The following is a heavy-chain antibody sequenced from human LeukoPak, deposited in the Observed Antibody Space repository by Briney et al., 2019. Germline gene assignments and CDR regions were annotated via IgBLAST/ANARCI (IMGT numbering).Heavy chain of an antibody. CDR1: GFTFSTFW. CDR2: INSDGSRT. J-gene: IGHJ6*03. D-gene: IGHD2-2*01. Sequence: PGGSLRLSCAASGFTFSTFWMHWARQAPGEGLVWVARINSDGSRTNYADSVKGRFTISRDNAKNTLYLQMNSLRAEDTAVYYCARDPIRGDIIVVPPAVHYMDVWGKGTTVTVSS. CDR3: ARDPIRGDIIVVPPAVHYMDV. V-gene: IGHV3-74*01.